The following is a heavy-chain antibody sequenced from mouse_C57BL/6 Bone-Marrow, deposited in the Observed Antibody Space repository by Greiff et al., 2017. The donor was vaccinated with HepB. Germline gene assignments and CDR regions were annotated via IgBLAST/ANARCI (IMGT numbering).Heavy chain of an antibody. CDR3: ARVSTTVDWYFDV. CDR1: GFTFSSYA. J-gene: IGHJ1*03. V-gene: IGHV5-4*03. Sequence: EVKLMESGGGLVKPGGSLKLSCAASGFTFSSYAMSWVRQTPEKRLEWVATISDGGSYTYYPDNVKGRFTISRDNAKNNLYLQMSHLKSEDTAMYYCARVSTTVDWYFDVWGTGTTVTVSS. CDR2: ISDGGSYT. D-gene: IGHD1-1*01.